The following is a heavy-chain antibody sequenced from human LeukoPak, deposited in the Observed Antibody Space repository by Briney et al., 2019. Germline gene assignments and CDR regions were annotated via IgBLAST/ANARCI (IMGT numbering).Heavy chain of an antibody. CDR2: ISRSGSIT. CDR1: AFKFSSYA. J-gene: IGHJ4*02. Sequence: GGSLILSCAASAFKFSSYAMNWVRQAPGKGLEWISYISRSGSITHYADSVKGRFTISRDNAKNSLYLQMNSLRAEDTAVYYCARDPDPGSSIYWGQGILVTVSS. D-gene: IGHD3-10*01. CDR3: ARDPDPGSSIY. V-gene: IGHV3-48*03.